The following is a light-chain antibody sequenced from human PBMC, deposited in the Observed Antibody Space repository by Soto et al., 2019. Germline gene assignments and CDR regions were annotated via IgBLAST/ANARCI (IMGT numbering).Light chain of an antibody. J-gene: IGKJ2*01. CDR3: QQYNNWPPWYT. Sequence: EIVMTQSPATLSVSPGERATLSCRASQSVSSNLAWYQKKPGQAPRLLIYGASTRATGIPARFSGSGSGTEFTLTISSLQSEDFAVYYCQQYNNWPPWYTFGQGTKLEIK. CDR2: GAS. V-gene: IGKV3-15*01. CDR1: QSVSSN.